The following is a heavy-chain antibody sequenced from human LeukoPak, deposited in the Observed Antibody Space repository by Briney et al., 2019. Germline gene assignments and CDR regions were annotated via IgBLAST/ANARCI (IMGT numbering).Heavy chain of an antibody. V-gene: IGHV3-23*01. CDR3: ARVGYNYGYFEY. CDR1: GFTFSMYD. J-gene: IGHJ4*02. D-gene: IGHD5-18*01. CDR2: VTGRGDST. Sequence: SGGSLRLSCAASGFTFSMYDMSWVRQAPGKGLEWVSTVTGRGDSTYYADSVKGRFTISRDNAKNSLHLQMNSLRAEDTAVYYCARVGYNYGYFEYWGQGTPVTVSS.